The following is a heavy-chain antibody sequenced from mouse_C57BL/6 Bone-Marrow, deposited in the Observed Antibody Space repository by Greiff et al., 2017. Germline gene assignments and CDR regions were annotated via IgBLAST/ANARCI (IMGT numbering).Heavy chain of an antibody. Sequence: EVQLVESGGGLVKPGGSLKLSCAASGFTFSDYGMHWVRQAPEKGLEWVAYISSGSSTIYYADTVKGRFTISRDNAKNTLFLQMTSLRSEDTAMYYCARGGYYGSSSDWYFDVWGTGTTVTVSS. J-gene: IGHJ1*03. CDR1: GFTFSDYG. D-gene: IGHD1-1*01. CDR3: ARGGYYGSSSDWYFDV. CDR2: ISSGSSTI. V-gene: IGHV5-17*01.